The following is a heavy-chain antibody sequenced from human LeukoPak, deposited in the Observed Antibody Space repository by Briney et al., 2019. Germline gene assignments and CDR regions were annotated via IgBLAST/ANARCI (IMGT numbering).Heavy chain of an antibody. CDR1: GFSLSTSGVG. CDR2: IYWNDDK. Sequence: CGPTLVNPTQIRTLTCTFSGFSLSTSGVGVGWIRQPPGKALEWLALIYWNDDKRYSPSLKSRFNITKDNSKNQVVLTMTNMDPVDTATYYCAHRRDRSGYNYWGQGTMVTVSS. V-gene: IGHV2-5*01. J-gene: IGHJ4*02. CDR3: AHRRDRSGYNY. D-gene: IGHD3-22*01.